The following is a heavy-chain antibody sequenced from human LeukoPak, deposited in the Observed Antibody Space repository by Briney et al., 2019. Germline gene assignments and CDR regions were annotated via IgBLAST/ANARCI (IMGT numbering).Heavy chain of an antibody. CDR2: IYCSGST. CDR3: ARGSDRLGYFDY. CDR1: GGSISSYY. D-gene: IGHD3-10*01. V-gene: IGHV4-59*01. J-gene: IGHJ4*02. Sequence: PSETLSLTCTVSGGSISSYYWSWIRQPPGKGLEWIGYIYCSGSTNYNPSLKSRVTISVDTSKNQFSLKLSSVTAADTAVYYCARGSDRLGYFDYWGQGTLVTVSS.